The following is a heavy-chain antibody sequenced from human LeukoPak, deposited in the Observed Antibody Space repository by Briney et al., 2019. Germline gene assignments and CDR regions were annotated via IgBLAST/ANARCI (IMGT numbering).Heavy chain of an antibody. Sequence: SETLSLTCTVSGDSISSSYWSWIRQPAGKGLEWIGRMYSSGTIKYNPSLKSRVTMSVDPSKNQFSLKLNSVTATDTAVYYCARHPFSTSSIDYWGRGTLVTVSS. V-gene: IGHV4-4*07. D-gene: IGHD6-6*01. J-gene: IGHJ4*02. CDR1: GDSISSSY. CDR3: ARHPFSTSSIDY. CDR2: MYSSGTI.